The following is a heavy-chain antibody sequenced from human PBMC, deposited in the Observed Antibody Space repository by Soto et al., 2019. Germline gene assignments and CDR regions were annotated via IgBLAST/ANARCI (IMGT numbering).Heavy chain of an antibody. CDR1: GFTFSMYW. CDR2: ISDDGTTT. CDR3: ATAEVDY. Sequence: GGSLRLSCVVSGFTFSMYWMHWVRQVPGQSPFWVSRISDDGTTTNYADSVRGRFTISRDNARNTLHLQMNSLRAEDTAVYYCATAEVDYWGPGTLVTVSS. J-gene: IGHJ4*02. V-gene: IGHV3-74*01.